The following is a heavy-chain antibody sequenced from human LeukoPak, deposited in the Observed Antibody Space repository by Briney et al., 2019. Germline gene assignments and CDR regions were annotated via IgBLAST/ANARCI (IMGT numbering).Heavy chain of an antibody. CDR1: GFTFRSYA. D-gene: IGHD3-22*01. CDR2: INSDGSST. Sequence: GGSLRLSCAASGFTFRSYAMSWVRQAPGKGLVWVSRINSDGSSTSYADSVKGRFTISRDNAKNTLYLQMNSLRAEDTAVYYCASEGVPNYYDSSGYSDYWGQGTLVTVSS. J-gene: IGHJ4*02. V-gene: IGHV3-74*01. CDR3: ASEGVPNYYDSSGYSDY.